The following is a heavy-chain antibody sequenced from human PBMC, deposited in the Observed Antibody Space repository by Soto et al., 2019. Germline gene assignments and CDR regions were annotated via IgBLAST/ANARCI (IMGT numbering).Heavy chain of an antibody. Sequence: ASVKVSCKASGGTFSSYAISWVRQAPGQGLEWMGGIIPIFGTANYAQKFQGRVTITADESTSTAYMELSSLRSEDTAVYYCARDATIFGVVIIPGYWFDPWGQGTLVTVSS. D-gene: IGHD3-3*01. CDR1: GGTFSSYA. CDR3: ARDATIFGVVIIPGYWFDP. J-gene: IGHJ5*02. CDR2: IIPIFGTA. V-gene: IGHV1-69*13.